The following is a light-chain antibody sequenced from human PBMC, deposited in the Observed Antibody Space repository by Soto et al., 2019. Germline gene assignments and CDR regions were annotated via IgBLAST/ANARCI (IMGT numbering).Light chain of an antibody. CDR2: GAS. CDR3: QQYGSSPQT. V-gene: IGKV3-20*01. J-gene: IGKJ1*01. CDR1: QSVSSSY. Sequence: EIVLTQSPGTLSLSPGERATLSCRASQSVSSSYFAWYQQKPGQAPLLLIYGASSSTAGIPDRFSGSGSGTDFTLTSSRLEPEDFAVYYCQQYGSSPQTFGQGTKVEIK.